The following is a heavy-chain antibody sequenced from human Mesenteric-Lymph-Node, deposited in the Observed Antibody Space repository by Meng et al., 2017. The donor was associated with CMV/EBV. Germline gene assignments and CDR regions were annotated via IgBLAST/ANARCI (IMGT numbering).Heavy chain of an antibody. Sequence: ASVKVSCKASGYTFTDYYIHWVRQAPGQGLEWMGWINPNSGGTNYAQKFQGRVAMTRDTSIITAYLDLSRLKSDDTAVYYCAREIKLASDYWGQGTLVTVSS. CDR2: INPNSGGT. CDR3: AREIKLASDY. J-gene: IGHJ4*02. V-gene: IGHV1-2*02. CDR1: GYTFTDYY. D-gene: IGHD1-1*01.